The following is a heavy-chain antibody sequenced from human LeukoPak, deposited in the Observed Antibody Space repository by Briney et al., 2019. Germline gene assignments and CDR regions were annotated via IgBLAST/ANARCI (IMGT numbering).Heavy chain of an antibody. Sequence: PSQTLSLTCTVSGGSLSSAGYYWSWIRQLPGKGLKWIGYIYYSGTTYYNPSLKSRLTISVDTSKKQFSLKLSSVTAADTATYYCARVKVEYTSSFDCWGQGTLVTVSS. CDR3: ARVKVEYTSSFDC. V-gene: IGHV4-31*03. CDR1: GGSLSSAGYY. D-gene: IGHD6-6*01. J-gene: IGHJ4*02. CDR2: IYYSGTT.